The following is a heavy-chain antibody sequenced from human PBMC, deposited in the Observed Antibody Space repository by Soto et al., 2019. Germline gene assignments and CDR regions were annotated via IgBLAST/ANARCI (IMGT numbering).Heavy chain of an antibody. V-gene: IGHV4-59*01. Sequence: QVQLLESGPGLVKPSETLSLTCTVSGGSISSYYWSWIRQPPGKGLEWIGYIYHTGTTNYTPSLKSRVTISVDTSKNQFSLMLTSVAAADSAVYFCARLVPGFDSWGLGTLVTVSS. CDR2: IYHTGTT. CDR3: ARLVPGFDS. J-gene: IGHJ4*02. CDR1: GGSISSYY.